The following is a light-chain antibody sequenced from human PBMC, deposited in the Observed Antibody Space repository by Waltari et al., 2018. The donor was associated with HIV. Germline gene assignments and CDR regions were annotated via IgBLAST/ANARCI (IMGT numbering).Light chain of an antibody. CDR1: QTIDRRS. J-gene: IGKJ1*01. CDR2: GAS. CDR3: QQYATSVRT. V-gene: IGKV3-20*01. Sequence: EIVLTQSPGTLSLSPGEGGTLSCRASQTIDRRSLAWYQQRPGQAPRLIIAGASNRATGIPDRFSGSGSGTSCTLTISRLEPEDFAVYFCQQYATSVRTFGQGTKVEIK.